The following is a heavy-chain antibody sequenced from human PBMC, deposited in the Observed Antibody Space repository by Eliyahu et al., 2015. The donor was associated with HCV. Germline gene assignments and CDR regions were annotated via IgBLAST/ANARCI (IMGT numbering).Heavy chain of an antibody. D-gene: IGHD5-24*01. CDR3: ARDRRRDGYPRYAFDI. V-gene: IGHV4-31*03. CDR2: IYYSGST. Sequence: QVQLQESGPGLVKPSQTLSLTCTXXGGSXSSGGYYWSWIRQHPGKGLEWIGYIYYSGSTYYNPSLKSRVTISVDTSKNQFSLKLSSVTAADTAVYYCARDRRRDGYPRYAFDIWGQGTMVTVSS. CDR1: GGSXSSGGYY. J-gene: IGHJ3*02.